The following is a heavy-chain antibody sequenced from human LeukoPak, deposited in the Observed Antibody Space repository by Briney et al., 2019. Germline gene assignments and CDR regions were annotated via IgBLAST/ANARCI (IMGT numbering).Heavy chain of an antibody. CDR2: IYPGDSDT. J-gene: IGHJ4*02. D-gene: IGHD2-21*02. Sequence: GESLKISCKGSGYSFTSYWIGWVRQMPGKGLGWMGIIYPGDSDTRYSPSFQGQVTISADKSISTAYLQWSSLKASDTAMYYCARSVAYCGGDCYPGFDYWGQGTLVTVSS. CDR3: ARSVAYCGGDCYPGFDY. CDR1: GYSFTSYW. V-gene: IGHV5-51*01.